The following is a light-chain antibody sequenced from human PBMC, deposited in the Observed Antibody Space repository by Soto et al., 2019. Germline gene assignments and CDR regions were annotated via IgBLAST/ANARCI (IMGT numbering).Light chain of an antibody. J-gene: IGKJ1*01. CDR2: GTS. Sequence: EIVLTQSPGTLSLSPGERVTLSCRASQSISNNHLAWYQQKPGQAPRLLIHGTSNRATGIPDRFSGSGSGTDFTLTFSRLEPEDFAVYYCEYYGSSSWTFGQGTKVDIK. CDR1: QSISNNH. V-gene: IGKV3-20*01. CDR3: EYYGSSSWT.